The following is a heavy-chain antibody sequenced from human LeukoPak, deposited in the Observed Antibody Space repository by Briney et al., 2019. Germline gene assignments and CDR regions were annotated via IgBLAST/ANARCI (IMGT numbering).Heavy chain of an antibody. CDR1: GASISSYF. D-gene: IGHD6-13*01. CDR3: ARDLYSSSWYGTARGYNWFDP. CDR2: IYYSGST. J-gene: IGHJ5*02. V-gene: IGHV4-59*01. Sequence: SETLSLTCTVSGASISSYFWSWIRQPPGKGLEWIGYIYYSGSTNYNPSLKSRVTISVDTSKNQFSLKLSSVTAADTAVYYCARDLYSSSWYGTARGYNWFDPWGQGTLITVSS.